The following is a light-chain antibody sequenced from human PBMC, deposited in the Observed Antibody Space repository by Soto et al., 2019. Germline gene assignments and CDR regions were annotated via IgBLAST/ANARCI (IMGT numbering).Light chain of an antibody. V-gene: IGKV3-15*01. CDR2: GAS. J-gene: IGKJ5*01. Sequence: EIVLTRSPATLSVSPGERVTLSCRASQSVNSKVAWYQQKPGQAPRLIXYGASTRATGIPARFSGSGSGTELTLTISSLQSEDFAVYYCQQYNYWPPITFGQGTRLEIK. CDR3: QQYNYWPPIT. CDR1: QSVNSK.